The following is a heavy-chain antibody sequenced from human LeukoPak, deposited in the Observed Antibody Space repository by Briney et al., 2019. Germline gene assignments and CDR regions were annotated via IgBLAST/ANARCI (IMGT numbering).Heavy chain of an antibody. Sequence: SETLSLTCAVYGGSFSGYYWSWIRQPPGKGLEWIGEINHSGSTNYNPSLKSRVTISVDTSKNQFSLKLSSMTAADTAVYYCARFGDIVVVPAAPRRGGRGWFDPWGQGTLVTISS. D-gene: IGHD2-2*01. V-gene: IGHV4-34*01. J-gene: IGHJ5*02. CDR1: GGSFSGYY. CDR3: ARFGDIVVVPAAPRRGGRGWFDP. CDR2: INHSGST.